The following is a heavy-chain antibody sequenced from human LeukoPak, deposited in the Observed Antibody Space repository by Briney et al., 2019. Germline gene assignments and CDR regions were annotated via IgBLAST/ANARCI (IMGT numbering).Heavy chain of an antibody. J-gene: IGHJ4*02. CDR2: FYTSGSS. CDR3: ARSSGAFDY. V-gene: IGHV4-4*07. CDR1: GGSISDFY. Sequence: PSETLSLTCTVSGGSISDFYWSWIRQPAGKGLEWIGHFYTSGSSNYNPSLKSRVTVSLDTSMNQFTLRLGSVTAADTAVYYCARSSGAFDYWGQGALVTVSS.